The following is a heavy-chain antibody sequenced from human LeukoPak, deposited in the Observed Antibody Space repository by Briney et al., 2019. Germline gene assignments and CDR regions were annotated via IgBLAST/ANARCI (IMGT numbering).Heavy chain of an antibody. CDR2: IYYSGDT. D-gene: IGHD2-15*01. CDR1: GGSISSYY. V-gene: IGHV4-59*12. J-gene: IGHJ4*02. Sequence: SETLSLTCTVSGGSISSYYWSWIRQPPGKGLEWIGYIYYSGDTYNNPSLKSRLTISVDTSKNQFSLELSSVTAADTAVYYCARAKLYCSGGTCYSVWYFDYWGQGTLVTVSS. CDR3: ARAKLYCSGGTCYSVWYFDY.